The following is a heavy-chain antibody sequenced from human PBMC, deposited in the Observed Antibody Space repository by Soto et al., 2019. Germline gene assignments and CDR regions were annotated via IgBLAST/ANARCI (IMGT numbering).Heavy chain of an antibody. CDR3: ARDIRYCSANNCCSGGMDV. J-gene: IGHJ6*02. CDR2: IGTAGDT. V-gene: IGHV3-13*01. Sequence: EVQLVESGGGLVQPGGSLRLSCAASGFTFSSYDMHWVRQATGKGLEGVSVIGTAGDTYYQGSAKGRFTISRQNAKTSLYLQMNSLSAEDTAGYYCARDIRYCSANNCCSGGMDVWGQGTTVTVSS. CDR1: GFTFSSYD. D-gene: IGHD2-15*01.